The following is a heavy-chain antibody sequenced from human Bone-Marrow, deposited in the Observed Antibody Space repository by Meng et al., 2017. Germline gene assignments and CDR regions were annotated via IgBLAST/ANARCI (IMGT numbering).Heavy chain of an antibody. J-gene: IGHJ3*01. V-gene: IGHV3-23*01. D-gene: IGHD3-10*01. CDR2: ISGSGGST. Sequence: GESLKISCAASGFTFSSYAMSWVRQAPGKGLEWVASISGSGGSTFYADSVKGRFTFSRDNSKNTLYLQLSSLRGEDTALYYCVKAPGTRYYGRWRGFDVWGQGTMVTVSS. CDR1: GFTFSSYA. CDR3: VKAPGTRYYGRWRGFDV.